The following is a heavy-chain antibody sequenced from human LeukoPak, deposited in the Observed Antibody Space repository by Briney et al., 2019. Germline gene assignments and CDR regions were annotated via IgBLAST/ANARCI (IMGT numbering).Heavy chain of an antibody. CDR3: VLLPGCSSTSCSPDY. CDR1: GYTFTSYY. D-gene: IGHD2-2*01. V-gene: IGHV1-46*01. Sequence: ASVKVSCKASGYTFTSYYMHWVRQAPGQGLEWMGIINPSGGSTGYAQKFQGRVTMTEDTSTDTAYMELSSLRSEDTAVYYCVLLPGCSSTSCSPDYWGQGTLVTVSS. J-gene: IGHJ4*02. CDR2: INPSGGST.